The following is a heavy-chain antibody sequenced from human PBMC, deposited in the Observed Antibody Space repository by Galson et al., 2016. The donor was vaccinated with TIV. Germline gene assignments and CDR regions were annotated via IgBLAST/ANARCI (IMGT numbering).Heavy chain of an antibody. CDR2: ISGSGFST. V-gene: IGHV3-23*01. J-gene: IGHJ5*02. Sequence: SLRLSCAASGFTFSSYAMSWVRQAPGKGLEWVSGISGSGFSTFYADSVKGRFTISRDNSKNTLDLQMNSLRAEETAIYYCAQDTGSQPRNWFDPWGQGTLVTVSS. CDR1: GFTFSSYA. CDR3: AQDTGSQPRNWFDP. D-gene: IGHD7-27*01.